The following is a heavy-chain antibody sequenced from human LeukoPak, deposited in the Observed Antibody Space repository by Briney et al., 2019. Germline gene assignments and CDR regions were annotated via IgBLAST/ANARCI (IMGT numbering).Heavy chain of an antibody. V-gene: IGHV4-61*02. CDR1: GGSISSGSYY. Sequence: SETLSLTCSVSGGSISSGSYYWRWIRQPAGKGLEWIGRIYTSGSTNYSPSLKSRVTISVDTSKNQFSLKLSSVTAADTAVYYCARADVDTAMVGAFDIWGQGTMVTVSS. CDR2: IYTSGST. CDR3: ARADVDTAMVGAFDI. J-gene: IGHJ3*02. D-gene: IGHD5-18*01.